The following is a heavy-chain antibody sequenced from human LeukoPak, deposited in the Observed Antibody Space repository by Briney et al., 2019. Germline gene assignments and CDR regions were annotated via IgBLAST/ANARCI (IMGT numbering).Heavy chain of an antibody. CDR3: ATDPSAPSDSSGWYDFDN. D-gene: IGHD6-19*01. CDR1: GFIVSNYC. J-gene: IGHJ4*02. V-gene: IGHV3-7*01. Sequence: GGSLRLSCAASGFIVSNYCMGWVRQAPGKGLEWVAYIKQDTSETYYVDSVRGRFSISRDNAKNSLFLQMNSLRAEDTAVYYFATDPSAPSDSSGWYDFDNWGQGTLVTVSS. CDR2: IKQDTSET.